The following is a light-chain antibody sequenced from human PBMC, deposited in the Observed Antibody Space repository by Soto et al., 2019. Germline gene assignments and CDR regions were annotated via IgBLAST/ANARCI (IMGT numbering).Light chain of an antibody. V-gene: IGKV1-12*01. CDR3: QQTHSFPLT. J-gene: IGKJ4*01. CDR2: SAS. Sequence: DIQMTQSPSSVSASVGDRVTITCQASQDISSWLAWYQQIPGKAPKLLINSASSLQSGVPSTFSGSRSGTDFTLTISSLQPEDFATYYCQQTHSFPLTFGGGTKVEIK. CDR1: QDISSW.